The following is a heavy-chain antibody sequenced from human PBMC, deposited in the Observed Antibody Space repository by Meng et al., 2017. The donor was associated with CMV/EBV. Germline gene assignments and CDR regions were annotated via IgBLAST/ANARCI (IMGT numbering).Heavy chain of an antibody. D-gene: IGHD2-2*02. Sequence: GESLKISCAASGFTFSSYSMNWVRPAPGKGLEWVSYISSSSSTIYYADSVKGRFTISRDNAKNSLYLQMNSLRAEDTAVYYCARAGTIYCSSTSCYTGFWSGNYYYGMDVWGQGTTVTVSS. J-gene: IGHJ6*02. V-gene: IGHV3-48*04. CDR3: ARAGTIYCSSTSCYTGFWSGNYYYGMDV. CDR2: ISSSSSTI. CDR1: GFTFSSYS.